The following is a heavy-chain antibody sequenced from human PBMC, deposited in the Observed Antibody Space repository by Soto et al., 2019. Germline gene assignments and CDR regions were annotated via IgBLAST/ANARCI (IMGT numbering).Heavy chain of an antibody. CDR1: GGTFSSYA. CDR2: IIPIFGTA. Sequence: ASVKVSCKASGGTFSSYAISWVRQAPGQGLEWMGGIIPIFGTANYAQKFQGRVTITADESTSTAYMELSSLRSEDTAVYYCARLNQKLPRGASDISGPGGMVTV. J-gene: IGHJ3*02. D-gene: IGHD6-13*01. CDR3: ARLNQKLPRGASDI. V-gene: IGHV1-69*13.